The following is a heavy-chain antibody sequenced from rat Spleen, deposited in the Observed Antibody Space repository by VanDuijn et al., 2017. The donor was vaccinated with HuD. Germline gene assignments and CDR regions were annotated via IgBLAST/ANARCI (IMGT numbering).Heavy chain of an antibody. D-gene: IGHD1-1*01. J-gene: IGHJ2*01. Sequence: EVQLVESGGGLVQPGRSLKFSCAASGFTFSDYAMAWVRQAPKKGLEWVATIIYDGSSTYYRDSVKGRFTISRDNAKSTLYLQMDSLRSEDTATYYCARQENYYSGPFGYWGQGVMVTVSS. CDR1: GFTFSDYA. CDR2: IIYDGSST. V-gene: IGHV5-17*01. CDR3: ARQENYYSGPFGY.